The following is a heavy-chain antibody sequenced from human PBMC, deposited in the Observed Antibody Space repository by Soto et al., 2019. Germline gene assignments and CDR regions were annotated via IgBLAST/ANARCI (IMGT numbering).Heavy chain of an antibody. CDR3: ARVGTIFGVVIAFDI. Sequence: GGSLRLSCAASGFTFSSYSMNLVRQAQGKGLEWVSSISSSSSYIYYADSVKGRFTISRDNAKNSLYLQMNSLRAEDTAVYYCARVGTIFGVVIAFDIWGQGTMVTVSS. V-gene: IGHV3-21*01. CDR1: GFTFSSYS. CDR2: ISSSSSYI. D-gene: IGHD3-3*01. J-gene: IGHJ3*02.